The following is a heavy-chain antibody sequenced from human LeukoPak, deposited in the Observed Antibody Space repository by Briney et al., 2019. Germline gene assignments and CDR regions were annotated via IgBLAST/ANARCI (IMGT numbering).Heavy chain of an antibody. V-gene: IGHV1-3*04. D-gene: IGHD3-16*02. CDR1: GYTFTTYG. Sequence: GASVKVSCKASGYTFTTYGLHWERQAPGQRLEWLGWIDTVNGSTRYSQNFQGRVTITRDTSAETAYMELTSLGSEDTALYYCARDRLGRGELSPPDHWGQGTLVTVSS. J-gene: IGHJ5*02. CDR3: ARDRLGRGELSPPDH. CDR2: IDTVNGST.